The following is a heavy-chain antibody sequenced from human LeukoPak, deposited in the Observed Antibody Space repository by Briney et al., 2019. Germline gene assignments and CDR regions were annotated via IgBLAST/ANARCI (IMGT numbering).Heavy chain of an antibody. Sequence: SVKVSCKASGGTFSSYAISWVRQAPGQGLEWMGGIIPIFGTANYAQKFQGRVTITAAESTRTAYMELSSLRSEDTAVYYCAKKRAVPAAWYSSSWPHDAFDIWGQGTMVTVSS. D-gene: IGHD6-13*01. V-gene: IGHV1-69*01. CDR3: AKKRAVPAAWYSSSWPHDAFDI. CDR2: IIPIFGTA. J-gene: IGHJ3*02. CDR1: GGTFSSYA.